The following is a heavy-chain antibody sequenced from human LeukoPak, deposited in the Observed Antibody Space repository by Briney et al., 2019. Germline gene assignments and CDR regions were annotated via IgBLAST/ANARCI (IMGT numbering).Heavy chain of an antibody. D-gene: IGHD3-10*01. J-gene: IGHJ4*02. CDR2: ISGSGGST. CDR3: AKGLGELLWSPYFDY. CDR1: GFTFSSYA. Sequence: GGSLRLSCAASGFTFSSYAMSWVRQAPGKGLEWVSAISGSGGSTYYADSVKGRLTISRDNSKNTLYLQMNSLRAEDTAVYYCAKGLGELLWSPYFDYWGQGTLVTVSS. V-gene: IGHV3-23*01.